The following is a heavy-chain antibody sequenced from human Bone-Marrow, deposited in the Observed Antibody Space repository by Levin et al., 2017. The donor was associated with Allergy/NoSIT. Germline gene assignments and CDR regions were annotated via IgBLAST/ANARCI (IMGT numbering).Heavy chain of an antibody. CDR1: GFSVRTNY. J-gene: IGHJ4*02. Sequence: QAGGSLRLSCAASGFSVRTNYMSWVRQAPGKGLEWVSIIHSGDTAYYADSVKGRFTISRDNSKNMLYLQMNSLRPEDTAVYYCARELNTVTTTAYYFDYWGQGTLVTVSS. V-gene: IGHV3-66*02. CDR2: IHSGDTA. CDR3: ARELNTVTTTAYYFDY. D-gene: IGHD4-17*01.